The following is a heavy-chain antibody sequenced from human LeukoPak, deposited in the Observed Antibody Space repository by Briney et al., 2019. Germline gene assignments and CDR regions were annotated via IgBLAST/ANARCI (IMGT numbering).Heavy chain of an antibody. J-gene: IGHJ5*02. CDR2: INSDGSST. Sequence: PGGSLRLSCAASGFTFSSYWMHWVRQAPGKGLAWVSRINSDGSSTSYADSVRGRFTISRDNAKNTLYLQMNSLRAEDTAVYYRARAEARGPGTALYNWFDPWGQGTLVTVSS. CDR1: GFTFSSYW. CDR3: ARAEARGPGTALYNWFDP. D-gene: IGHD3-10*01. V-gene: IGHV3-74*01.